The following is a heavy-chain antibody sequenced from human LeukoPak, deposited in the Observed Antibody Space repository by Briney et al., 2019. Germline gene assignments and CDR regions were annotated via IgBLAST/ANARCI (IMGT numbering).Heavy chain of an antibody. CDR1: GFTFSSYA. Sequence: GGSLRLSCAASGFTFSSYAMHWVRQAPGKGLEWVAVISYDGSNKYYADSVKGRFTISRDNSKNTLYLQMNSLRAEDTAVYYCARDLEYSSSALDYWGQGTLVTVSS. CDR3: ARDLEYSSSALDY. V-gene: IGHV3-30-3*01. D-gene: IGHD6-6*01. J-gene: IGHJ4*02. CDR2: ISYDGSNK.